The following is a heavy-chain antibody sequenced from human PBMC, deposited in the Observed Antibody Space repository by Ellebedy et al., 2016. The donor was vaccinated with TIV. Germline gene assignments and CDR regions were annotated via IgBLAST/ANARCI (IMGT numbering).Heavy chain of an antibody. CDR1: GFTFSSYW. J-gene: IGHJ4*02. D-gene: IGHD5-18*01. V-gene: IGHV3-74*01. Sequence: GGSLRLSCAASGFTFSSYWMHWVRQAPGKGLVWVSRINSDGSSTTYADSVKGRFTISRDNAKNTLYLQMNSLRAEDTAVYYCARGSRIQLPSGWGQGTLVTVSS. CDR2: INSDGSST. CDR3: ARGSRIQLPSG.